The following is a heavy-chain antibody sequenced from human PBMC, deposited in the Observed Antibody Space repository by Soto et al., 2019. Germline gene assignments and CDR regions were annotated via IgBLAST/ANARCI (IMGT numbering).Heavy chain of an antibody. D-gene: IGHD3-10*01. J-gene: IGHJ4*02. V-gene: IGHV3-23*01. CDR2: ISGSGGST. CDR1: GYTFSSYA. CDR3: AKGSSRIGYYFDY. Sequence: EVQLLESGGGLVQPGGSLRLSCAASGYTFSSYAMSWVRQAPGKGLEWVSAISGSGGSTYYADSVKGRFTISRDNSKNTLYLQMNSLRAEDTAVYYCAKGSSRIGYYFDYWGQGTLVTVSS.